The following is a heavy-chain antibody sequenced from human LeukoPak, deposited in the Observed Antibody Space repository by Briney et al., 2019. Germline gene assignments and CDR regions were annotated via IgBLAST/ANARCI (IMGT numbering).Heavy chain of an antibody. CDR1: GFTFSSYE. CDR3: ARIMTAETTSDY. J-gene: IGHJ4*02. D-gene: IGHD4-17*01. V-gene: IGHV3-48*03. CDR2: TSSGGSNI. Sequence: GGSLRLSCAASGFTFSSYEMNWVRQGPGKGLEWVSYTSSGGSNIYYADSVKGRFTISRDNAKNSLYLQMNSLRDEDTAVYYCARIMTAETTSDYWGQGTLVTVSS.